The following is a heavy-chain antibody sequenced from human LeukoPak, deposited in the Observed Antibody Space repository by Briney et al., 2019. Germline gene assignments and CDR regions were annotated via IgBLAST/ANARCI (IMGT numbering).Heavy chain of an antibody. Sequence: ASVKVSCKASGYTFTGYYMHWVRQAPGQGLEWMGWINPNSGGTNYAQKFQGRVTMTWDTSISTAYMELSRLRSDDTAVYYCARGISNRYSDRYFDYWGQGTLVTVSS. CDR2: INPNSGGT. CDR3: ARGISNRYSDRYFDY. J-gene: IGHJ4*02. CDR1: GYTFTGYY. D-gene: IGHD6-13*01. V-gene: IGHV1-2*02.